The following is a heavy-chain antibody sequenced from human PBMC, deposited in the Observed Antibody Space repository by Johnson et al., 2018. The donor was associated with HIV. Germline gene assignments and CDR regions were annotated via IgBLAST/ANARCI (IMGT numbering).Heavy chain of an antibody. CDR2: ISYDGSNK. Sequence: QVQLVESGGGVVQPGRSLRLSCAASGFTFSSYAMHWVRQAPGKGLEWVAVISYDGSNKYYADSVKGRFTISRDNSKNTLYLHMNSLRAEDTAVYYCARDWLGNSSSYYYFFSFDVWSQGTMVSVSS. J-gene: IGHJ3*01. CDR3: ARDWLGNSSSYYYFFSFDV. CDR1: GFTFSSYA. V-gene: IGHV3-30-3*01. D-gene: IGHD3-22*01.